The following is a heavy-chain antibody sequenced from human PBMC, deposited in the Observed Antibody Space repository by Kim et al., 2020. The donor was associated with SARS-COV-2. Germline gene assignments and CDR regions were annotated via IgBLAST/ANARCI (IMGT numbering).Heavy chain of an antibody. CDR3: TTWIQLWFDSGDY. Sequence: YAAPVKGRFTISRDDSKNTLYLQMNSLKTEDTAVYYCTTWIQLWFDSGDYWGQGTLVTVSS. V-gene: IGHV3-15*01. J-gene: IGHJ4*02. D-gene: IGHD5-18*01.